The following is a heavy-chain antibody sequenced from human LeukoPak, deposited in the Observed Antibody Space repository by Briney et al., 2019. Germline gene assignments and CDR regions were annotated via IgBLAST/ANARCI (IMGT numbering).Heavy chain of an antibody. CDR1: GGSISSSNW. V-gene: IGHV4-4*02. D-gene: IGHD3-22*01. Sequence: SETLSLTCAVSGGSISSSNWWSWVRPPPGKGLEWIGEIYHSGSTNYNPSLKSRVTISVDKSKNQFSLKLSSVTAADTAVYYCARGEDYYDSSGPHYWGQGTLVTVSS. CDR3: ARGEDYYDSSGPHY. J-gene: IGHJ4*02. CDR2: IYHSGST.